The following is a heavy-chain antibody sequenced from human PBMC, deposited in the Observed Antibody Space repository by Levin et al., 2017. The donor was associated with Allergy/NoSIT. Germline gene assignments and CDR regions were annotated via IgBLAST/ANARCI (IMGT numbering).Heavy chain of an antibody. Sequence: SCTASGFTFGDYAMSWFRQAPGKGLEWVGFIRSKAYGGTTEYAASVKGRFTISRDDSKSIAYLQMNSLKTEDTAVYYCTRDRRTVVTPYTSYWFDPWGQGTLVTVSS. CDR1: GFTFGDYA. CDR3: TRDRRTVVTPYTSYWFDP. J-gene: IGHJ5*02. CDR2: IRSKAYGGTT. D-gene: IGHD4-23*01. V-gene: IGHV3-49*03.